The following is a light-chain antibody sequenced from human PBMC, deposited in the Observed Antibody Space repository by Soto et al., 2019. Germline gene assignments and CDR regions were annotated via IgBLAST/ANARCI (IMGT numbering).Light chain of an antibody. CDR3: QQRSDWLIT. J-gene: IGKJ4*01. CDR2: DAS. V-gene: IGKV3-11*01. Sequence: EIVLTQSPATLSLSPGERATLSCRASQGISSYLVWYQQRPGQAPRLLIYDASNRATGIPARFSGSGSGTGFTLTISSLEPEDFAVYYCQQRSDWLITFGGGTKVEIK. CDR1: QGISSY.